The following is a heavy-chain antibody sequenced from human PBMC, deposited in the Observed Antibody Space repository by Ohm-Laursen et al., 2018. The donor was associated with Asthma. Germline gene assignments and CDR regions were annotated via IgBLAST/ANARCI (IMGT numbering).Heavy chain of an antibody. J-gene: IGHJ4*02. D-gene: IGHD3-3*01. V-gene: IGHV3-30-3*01. CDR2: ISYDGSNK. Sequence: SLRLSCTASGFTFSSYAMHWVRQAPGKGLEWVAVISYDGSNKYYADSVKGRFTISRDNSKNTLYLQMNSLRAEDTAVYYCARGPRTIFGVPYGYYFDYWGQGTLVTVSS. CDR3: ARGPRTIFGVPYGYYFDY. CDR1: GFTFSSYA.